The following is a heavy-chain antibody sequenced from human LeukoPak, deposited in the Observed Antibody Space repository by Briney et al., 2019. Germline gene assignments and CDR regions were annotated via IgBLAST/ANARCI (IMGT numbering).Heavy chain of an antibody. CDR2: IYASGIT. D-gene: IGHD2-15*01. V-gene: IGHV4-61*02. Sequence: PSQTLSLTCTVSDDSSMTSGSYYWSWIWQPAGEGLEWIGRIYASGITTYSPSLKSRVTISIDKSKNQFSLNLNSVTAADTAVYYCARARYCTSSSCPPGGFRNVFDVWGQGTTVTVSS. CDR3: ARARYCTSSSCPPGGFRNVFDV. J-gene: IGHJ3*01. CDR1: DDSSMTSGSYY.